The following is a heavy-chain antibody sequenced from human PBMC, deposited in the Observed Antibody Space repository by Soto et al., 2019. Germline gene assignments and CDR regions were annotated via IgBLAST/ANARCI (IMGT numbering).Heavy chain of an antibody. CDR3: ARGSVPASWFDP. J-gene: IGHJ5*02. Sequence: PSETLSLTCTVSGGSISSGGYYWSWIRQHPGKGLEWIGYIYYSGSTYYNTSLKSRVTISVDTSKNQFSLKLSSVTAADTAVYYCARGSVPASWFDPWGQGTLVTVSS. CDR2: IYYSGST. CDR1: GGSISSGGYY. D-gene: IGHD2-2*01. V-gene: IGHV4-31*03.